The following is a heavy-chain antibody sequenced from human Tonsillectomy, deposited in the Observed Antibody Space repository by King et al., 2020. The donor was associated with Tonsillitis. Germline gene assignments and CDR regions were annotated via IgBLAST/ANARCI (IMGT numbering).Heavy chain of an antibody. Sequence: DVQLVQSGGGLVQPGGSLRLSCAASGFIFSSYAMSWVRQAPGKGLEWVSVFYSGGSTTYYADSVKGRFTISRDNSKNTLYLQMNSLRAEDTAVYFCAKGGGDRGYGNFDYWGQGTLVTVSS. CDR1: GFIFSSYA. CDR3: AKGGGDRGYGNFDY. J-gene: IGHJ4*02. CDR2: FYSGGSTT. V-gene: IGHV3-23*03. D-gene: IGHD3-16*01.